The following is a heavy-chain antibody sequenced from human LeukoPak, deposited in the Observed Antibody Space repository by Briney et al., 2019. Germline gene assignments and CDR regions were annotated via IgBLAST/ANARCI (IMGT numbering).Heavy chain of an antibody. CDR3: ARPRTIAAAGIFGAFDY. Sequence: GGSLRLSCEASGFTFSSYSMHWVRQAPDKGLEWVAVISFDGGHRYYADSVKGRFTISRDNSKNTLYLQMNSLRPEDTALYYCARPRTIAAAGIFGAFDYWGQGTLVTVSS. CDR2: ISFDGGHR. CDR1: GFTFSSYS. J-gene: IGHJ4*02. V-gene: IGHV3-30-3*01. D-gene: IGHD6-13*01.